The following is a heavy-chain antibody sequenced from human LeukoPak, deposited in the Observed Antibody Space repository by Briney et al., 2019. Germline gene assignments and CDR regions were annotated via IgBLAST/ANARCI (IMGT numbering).Heavy chain of an antibody. CDR2: INQDGSEK. V-gene: IGHV3-7*01. J-gene: IGHJ4*02. CDR1: GFTFSSYW. Sequence: GRSLRLSCAASGFTFSSYWMGWVPQAPGKGLEWVANINQDGSEKHYVDSVKGRFTISRDNAKNSLYLQVNSPRAEDTAVYYCARDRPDYWGQGALVTVSS. CDR3: ARDRPDY.